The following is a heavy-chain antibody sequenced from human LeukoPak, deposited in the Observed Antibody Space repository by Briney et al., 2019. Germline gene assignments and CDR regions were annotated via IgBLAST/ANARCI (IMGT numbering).Heavy chain of an antibody. V-gene: IGHV4-34*01. J-gene: IGHJ6*02. CDR3: ARGASFDYGMDV. CDR2: INHSGST. CDR1: GGSFSGYQ. Sequence: SETLSLTCAVYGGSFSGYQWSWIRQPPGKGLEWIGEINHSGSTNYSPSLKSRLTISQDTSQNQFSLKLSSVTAADTAVYYCARGASFDYGMDVWGQGTTVTVSS.